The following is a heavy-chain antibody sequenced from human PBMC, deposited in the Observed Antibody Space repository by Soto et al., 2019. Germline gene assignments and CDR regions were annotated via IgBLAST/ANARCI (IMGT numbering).Heavy chain of an antibody. CDR3: AKVWDQWLLEIDY. D-gene: IGHD6-19*01. Sequence: EVQLVESGGGRVKPGGSRRLACAASGFTFSNYSMTWVRQAPGKGLEWVSAISSESTKISYADSVKGRFTISRDNAHSSVFLLMRSLRAEDTAVYYCAKVWDQWLLEIDYWGQGSLVNVAS. CDR1: GFTFSNYS. CDR2: ISSESTKI. V-gene: IGHV3-21*01. J-gene: IGHJ4*02.